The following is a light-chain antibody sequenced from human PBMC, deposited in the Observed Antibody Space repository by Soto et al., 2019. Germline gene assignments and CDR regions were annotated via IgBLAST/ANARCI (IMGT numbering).Light chain of an antibody. V-gene: IGKV3-11*01. CDR3: QQRSRWPLT. CDR1: QTVRSS. CDR2: DAS. J-gene: IGKJ4*01. Sequence: EIVLTQSLATLSLSPGQRATLSCRASQTVRSSLAWYQQRPGQGPRLLIYDASNRATGIPARFIGSGSGTDFTLTINSLEPEDFAVYYCQQRSRWPLTFGGGTKVEIK.